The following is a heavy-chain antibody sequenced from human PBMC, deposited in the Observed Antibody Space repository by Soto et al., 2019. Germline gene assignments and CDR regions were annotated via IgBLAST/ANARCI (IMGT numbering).Heavy chain of an antibody. J-gene: IGHJ4*02. CDR2: IYYRGNT. V-gene: IGHV4-39*02. CDR1: NGSISSSAYY. D-gene: IGHD2-21*02. Sequence: QLRLQESGPGLVKPSETLSLTCSVSNGSISSSAYYWAWIRKPPGKGLELIGSIYYRGNTYANPSRKCRVTISVDTDQNHFSLSRITATAADAALFYCARAPVRPSVVPGEYYFDLGGQGTVVTVSS. CDR3: ARAPVRPSVVPGEYYFDL.